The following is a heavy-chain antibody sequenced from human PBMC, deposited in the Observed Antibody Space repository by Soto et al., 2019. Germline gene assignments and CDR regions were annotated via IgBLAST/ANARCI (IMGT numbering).Heavy chain of an antibody. CDR2: ISPNGDST. CDR3: AKVRLTDYLRYAPHL. V-gene: IGHV3-23*01. J-gene: IGHJ3*01. D-gene: IGHD2-8*01. CDR1: GFTFNNYA. Sequence: EVQLLESGGGLVQPGGSLRLACAASGFTFNNYAMNWVRQAPGRGLEWVSIISPNGDSTYYADSVKGRFTISRDNYLNTVFMQMNSLRAEDTAIYFCAKVRLTDYLRYAPHLWGQGTLVTVSS.